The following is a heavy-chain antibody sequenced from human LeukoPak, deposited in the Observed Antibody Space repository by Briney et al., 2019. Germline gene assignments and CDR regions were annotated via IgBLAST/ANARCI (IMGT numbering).Heavy chain of an antibody. D-gene: IGHD6-19*01. CDR1: GVSISSAGY. V-gene: IGHV4-31*03. CDR3: ARVASSGWYWFDP. Sequence: PSETLSLTCTVSGVSISSAGYWSWIRQYPGKGLEWIGYIYFSGSTYYNPSLKSRVTISVDTSKNHFSLRLSSVTAADTAVYYCARVASSGWYWFDPWGQGTLVTVSS. J-gene: IGHJ5*02. CDR2: IYFSGST.